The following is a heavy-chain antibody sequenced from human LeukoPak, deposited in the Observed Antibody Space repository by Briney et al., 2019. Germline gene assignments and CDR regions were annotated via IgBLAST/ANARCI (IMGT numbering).Heavy chain of an antibody. J-gene: IGHJ4*02. Sequence: AGGSLRLSCAASGFTFSSYAMSWVRQAPGKGLEWVSAISGSGGSTYYADSVKGRFTISRDNSKNTLYLQMNSLRAEDTAVYYCAKRPIMITFGGASGFDYWGQGTLVTVSS. CDR2: ISGSGGST. D-gene: IGHD3-16*01. V-gene: IGHV3-23*01. CDR3: AKRPIMITFGGASGFDY. CDR1: GFTFSSYA.